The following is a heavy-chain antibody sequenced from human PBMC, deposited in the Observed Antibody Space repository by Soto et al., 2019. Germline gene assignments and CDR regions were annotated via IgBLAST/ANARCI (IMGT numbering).Heavy chain of an antibody. Sequence: GGSLRLCCEASGFTFSSYAMSWVRQAPGKGLEWVSAIIASGGYTYYADSVKGRFSISRDNSKNMLYLRMSSLRAEDTAVYYCAKRHESRGYYHDWFAPWGQGTLVTVSS. CDR3: AKRHESRGYYHDWFAP. D-gene: IGHD3-22*01. CDR1: GFTFSSYA. CDR2: IIASGGYT. J-gene: IGHJ5*02. V-gene: IGHV3-23*01.